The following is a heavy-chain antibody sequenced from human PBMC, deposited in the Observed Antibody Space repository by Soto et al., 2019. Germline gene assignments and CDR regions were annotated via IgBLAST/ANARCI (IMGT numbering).Heavy chain of an antibody. CDR2: ISPRNGDT. Sequence: QAQLVQSGPEVKEPGASVKVSCKASAYTFSSRGIYWVRQAHGQGLEWMGCISPRNGDTHYAQSFQDRVTLTTDTSTSTAYMDLRSLRSDDTAVYFCVREAGDYDWYFDLWGRGTPVTVSS. D-gene: IGHD4-17*01. CDR1: AYTFSSRG. V-gene: IGHV1-18*01. J-gene: IGHJ2*01. CDR3: VREAGDYDWYFDL.